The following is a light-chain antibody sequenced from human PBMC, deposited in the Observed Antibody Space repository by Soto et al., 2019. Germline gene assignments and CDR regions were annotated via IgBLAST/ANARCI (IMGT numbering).Light chain of an antibody. CDR2: KAS. CDR1: QSINSW. V-gene: IGKV1-5*03. Sequence: DIQMTQSPSTLSASVGDRVTITCRASQSINSWLAWYQQKPGKAPKLLIYKASTLESGVPSSFSGSGSGTEFTLTISSLQPDDFSTYYCQQYNSYPWTFGQGTKVEIK. CDR3: QQYNSYPWT. J-gene: IGKJ1*01.